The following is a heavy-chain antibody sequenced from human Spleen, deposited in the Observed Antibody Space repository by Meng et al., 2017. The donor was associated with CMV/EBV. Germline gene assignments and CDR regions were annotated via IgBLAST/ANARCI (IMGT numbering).Heavy chain of an antibody. CDR1: GFTFDNYG. Sequence: SLKISCAASGFTFDNYGMSWVRQAPGKGLEWVSGISRNSGSAGYADYADSVKGRFIVSRDNAKNSLYLQMNSLRVEDTAFYYCVKDDGFDMWGQGTLVTVSS. J-gene: IGHJ3*02. CDR2: ISRNSGSA. V-gene: IGHV3-9*01. CDR3: VKDDGFDM.